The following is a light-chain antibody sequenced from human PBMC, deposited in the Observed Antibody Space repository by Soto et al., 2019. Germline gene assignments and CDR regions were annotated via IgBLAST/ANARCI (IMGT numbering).Light chain of an antibody. CDR3: QQYNSYSLTWT. CDR2: DAS. Sequence: DIQMTQSPYTLSASVGDRVTITCRASQSISSWLAWYQQKPGKAPKLLIYDASSLESGVPSRFSGSGSGTEFTLTISSLQPDDFATYYCQQYNSYSLTWTFGQGTKVDNK. V-gene: IGKV1-5*01. J-gene: IGKJ1*01. CDR1: QSISSW.